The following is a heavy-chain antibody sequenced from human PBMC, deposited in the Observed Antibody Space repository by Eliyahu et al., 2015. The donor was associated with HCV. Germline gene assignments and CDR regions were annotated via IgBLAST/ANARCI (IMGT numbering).Heavy chain of an antibody. CDR2: IYYSGST. J-gene: IGHJ6*02. CDR1: GGSISSYY. Sequence: QVQLQESGPGLVKXSETLSLTCTVXGGSISSYYWSXIRQPPGKGLEWIGYIYYSGSTNYNPSLKSRVTXSVDTSKNQFSLKLSSVTAADTAVYXCARLVRLGELSLEYYGMDVWGQGTTVTVSS. D-gene: IGHD3-16*02. CDR3: ARLVRLGELSLEYYGMDV. V-gene: IGHV4-59*08.